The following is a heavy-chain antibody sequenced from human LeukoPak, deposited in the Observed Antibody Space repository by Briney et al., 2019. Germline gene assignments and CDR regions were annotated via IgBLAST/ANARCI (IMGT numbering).Heavy chain of an antibody. CDR2: INHSGST. V-gene: IGHV4-34*01. Sequence: PSETLSLTCAVYGGSFSGYYWSWIRQPPGKGLEWIGEINHSGSTNYNPSLKSRVTISVDSSKNQFSLKLSSVTAADTAVYYCARGGGYYYMDVWGKGTTVTVSS. J-gene: IGHJ6*03. CDR3: ARGGGYYYMDV. CDR1: GGSFSGYY. D-gene: IGHD3-10*01.